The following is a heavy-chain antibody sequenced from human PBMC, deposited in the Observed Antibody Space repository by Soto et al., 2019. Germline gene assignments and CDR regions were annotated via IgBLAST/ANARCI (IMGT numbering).Heavy chain of an antibody. Sequence: PSETLSLTCTVSGDSVSKYYWNWIRQPAGKGLEWSGRIHSTRSPNYNPSLKSRVTMSVDTSTNQFSLKLNLTSVTAADTAVYYCARSPAYGDYANLDTWGQGTLVTSPQ. CDR1: GDSVSKYY. CDR2: IHSTRSP. J-gene: IGHJ5*02. CDR3: ARSPAYGDYANLDT. D-gene: IGHD4-17*01. V-gene: IGHV4-4*07.